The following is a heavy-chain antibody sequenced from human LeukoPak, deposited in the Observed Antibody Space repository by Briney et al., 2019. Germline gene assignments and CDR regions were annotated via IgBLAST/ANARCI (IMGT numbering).Heavy chain of an antibody. CDR2: ISGPGITT. CDR1: GFTFVDYT. D-gene: IGHD3-22*01. J-gene: IGHJ4*02. CDR3: AKDTKFYYDFSAGYFDF. V-gene: IGHV3-43*02. Sequence: GGSLRLSCAASGFTFVDYTMNWVRQGPGKGREWVSFISGPGITTYYADSAKGRFTISRDNTKNSLYLQMNSLTTEDSAFYYCAKDTKFYYDFSAGYFDFWGQGTLVTVSS.